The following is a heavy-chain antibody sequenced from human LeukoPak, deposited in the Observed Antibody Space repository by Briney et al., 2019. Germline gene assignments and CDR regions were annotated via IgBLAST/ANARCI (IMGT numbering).Heavy chain of an antibody. V-gene: IGHV3-15*01. CDR3: TTDVIGPSMIVVANYYYYYMDV. CDR2: IKSKTDGGTT. J-gene: IGHJ6*03. D-gene: IGHD3-22*01. Sequence: PGGSLSLSCAVSGFTFSNAWMSWVRQAPGKGLEWVGRIKSKTDGGTTDYAAPVKGRFTISRDDSKNTPYLQMNSLKTEDTAVYYCTTDVIGPSMIVVANYYYYYMDVWGKGTTVTVSS. CDR1: GFTFSNAW.